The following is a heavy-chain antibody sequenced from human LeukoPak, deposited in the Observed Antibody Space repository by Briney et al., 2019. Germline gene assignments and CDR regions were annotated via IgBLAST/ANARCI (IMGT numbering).Heavy chain of an antibody. CDR1: GFSFNNYA. CDR3: AKRQVPSALGSFDF. D-gene: IGHD3-10*01. CDR2: ISARLDST. V-gene: IGHV3-23*01. Sequence: GGSLRLSCAASGFSFNNYAMAWVRQVPGKGLEWDSSISARLDSTYYADSVKGRFTISRDNSKNTLYLQMNSLRAEDTAIYYCAKRQVPSALGSFDFWGQGTLVTVSS. J-gene: IGHJ4*02.